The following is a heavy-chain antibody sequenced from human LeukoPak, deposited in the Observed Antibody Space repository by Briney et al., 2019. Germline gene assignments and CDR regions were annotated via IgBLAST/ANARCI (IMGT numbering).Heavy chain of an antibody. CDR3: AKLYGSGSYSPFDF. Sequence: PGGSLRLSCAASAFTFSTYAMSWVRQAPGKGLEWVSAFSGIGGSTYYADSVKGRFTISRDNSKNTLYLQMNSLRAEDTAVYYCAKLYGSGSYSPFDFGGQGTLVTVSS. J-gene: IGHJ5*01. CDR1: AFTFSTYA. CDR2: FSGIGGST. D-gene: IGHD3-10*01. V-gene: IGHV3-23*01.